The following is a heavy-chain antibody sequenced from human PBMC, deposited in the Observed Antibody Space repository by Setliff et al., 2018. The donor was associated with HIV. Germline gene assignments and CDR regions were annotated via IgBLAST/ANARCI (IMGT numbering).Heavy chain of an antibody. CDR2: FDPEDGET. V-gene: IGHV1-24*01. D-gene: IGHD6-6*01. CDR1: GYTLTELS. J-gene: IGHJ3*02. CDR3: ARGLYSSSSRGAFDI. Sequence: ASVKVSCKVSGYTLTELSMHWVRQAPGKGLEWMGGFDPEDGETIYAQEFQGRVTMTEDTSTDTAYMELSSLRSEDTAVYYCARGLYSSSSRGAFDIWGQGTMVTVSS.